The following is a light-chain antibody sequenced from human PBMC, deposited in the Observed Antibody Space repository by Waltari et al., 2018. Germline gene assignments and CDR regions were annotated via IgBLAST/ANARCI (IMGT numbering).Light chain of an antibody. V-gene: IGKV1-39*01. CDR3: QQSYSFPR. CDR2: AAS. CDR1: QSISSY. Sequence: DIQMTQSPSSLSASVGDRVTLTCRTSQSISSYLNWYQQRPGKAPKLLIYAASSLQSGVPSRFSGSGSGTDFTLTISSLQPEDFAIYYCQQSYSFPRFGQGTKVEIK. J-gene: IGKJ1*01.